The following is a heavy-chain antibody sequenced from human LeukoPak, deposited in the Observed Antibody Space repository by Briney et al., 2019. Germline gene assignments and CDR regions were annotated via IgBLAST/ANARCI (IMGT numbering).Heavy chain of an antibody. CDR3: ARNGLLRGYHTWFDS. Sequence: QPGGSLRLSCAASGFTFSSYWMSWVRQAPGKGLEWVAVISYGGRNKDYADSVKGRFTISRDNSQNTLYLQMNSLRTEDSAVYSCARNGLLRGYHTWFDSWGQGTLVTVSS. J-gene: IGHJ5*01. CDR1: GFTFSSYW. D-gene: IGHD3-3*01. V-gene: IGHV3-30*03. CDR2: ISYGGRNK.